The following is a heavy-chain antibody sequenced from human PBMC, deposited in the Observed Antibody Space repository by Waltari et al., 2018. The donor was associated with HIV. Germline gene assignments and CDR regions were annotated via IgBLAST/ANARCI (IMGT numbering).Heavy chain of an antibody. Sequence: QVQLVESGGGVVQPGRSLRLSCAASGFTFSSYGMHWVRQAPGQGLEWVAVIWYDGSNKYYADSVKGRFTISRDNSKNTLYLQMNSLRAEDTAVYYCARDRRRYYDSSGYPVDYWGQGTLVTVSS. V-gene: IGHV3-33*01. J-gene: IGHJ4*02. CDR1: GFTFSSYG. D-gene: IGHD3-22*01. CDR3: ARDRRRYYDSSGYPVDY. CDR2: IWYDGSNK.